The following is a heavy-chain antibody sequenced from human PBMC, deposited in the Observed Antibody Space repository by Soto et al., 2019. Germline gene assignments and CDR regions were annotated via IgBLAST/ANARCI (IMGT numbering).Heavy chain of an antibody. V-gene: IGHV1-18*01. Sequence: ASVKVSCKASGYTFTSYGISWVRQAPGQGLEWMGWISAYNGNTNYAQKLQGRVTMTTDTSTSTAYMELRSLRSDDTAVYYCARGYCSGGSCYGVDYWGQGNLVTVSS. J-gene: IGHJ4*02. D-gene: IGHD2-15*01. CDR2: ISAYNGNT. CDR3: ARGYCSGGSCYGVDY. CDR1: GYTFTSYG.